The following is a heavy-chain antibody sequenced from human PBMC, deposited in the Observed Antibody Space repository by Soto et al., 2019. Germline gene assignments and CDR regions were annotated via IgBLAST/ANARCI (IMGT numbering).Heavy chain of an antibody. V-gene: IGHV1-69*12. CDR3: XXXXSDY. CDR2: IIPIFGTA. Sequence: QVQLVQSGAEVKKPGSSVKVSCKASGGTFSSYAISWVRQAPGQGLEWMGGIIPIFGTANYAQKFQGRVTITADESTSTAYMELSXLXXXXXXXXXXXXXXSDYWGQGTLVTVSS. CDR1: GGTFSSYA. J-gene: IGHJ4*02.